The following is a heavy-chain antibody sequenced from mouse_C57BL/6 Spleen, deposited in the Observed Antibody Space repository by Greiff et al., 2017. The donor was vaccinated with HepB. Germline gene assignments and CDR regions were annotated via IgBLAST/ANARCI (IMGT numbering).Heavy chain of an antibody. Sequence: VQRVESGPGLVQPSQSLSITCTVSGFSLTSYGVHWVRQSPGKGLEWLGVIWSGGSTDYNAAFISRLSISKDNSKSQVFFKMNSLQADDTAIYYCARTNGYYDYYAMDYWGQGTSVTVSS. D-gene: IGHD2-3*01. V-gene: IGHV2-2*01. J-gene: IGHJ4*01. CDR1: GFSLTSYG. CDR2: IWSGGST. CDR3: ARTNGYYDYYAMDY.